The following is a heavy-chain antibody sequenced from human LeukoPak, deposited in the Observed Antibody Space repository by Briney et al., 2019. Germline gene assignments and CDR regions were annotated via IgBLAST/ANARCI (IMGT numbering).Heavy chain of an antibody. Sequence: GGSLRLSCAASGFTFSSYSMNWVRQAPGKGLEWVSSISSSSSYIYYADSVKGRFTISRDNAKNSLYLQMNSLRAEDTAVYYCARVDMVRGIVVDAFDIWGQGTMVTVSS. D-gene: IGHD3-10*01. CDR1: GFTFSSYS. V-gene: IGHV3-21*01. CDR3: ARVDMVRGIVVDAFDI. CDR2: ISSSSSYI. J-gene: IGHJ3*02.